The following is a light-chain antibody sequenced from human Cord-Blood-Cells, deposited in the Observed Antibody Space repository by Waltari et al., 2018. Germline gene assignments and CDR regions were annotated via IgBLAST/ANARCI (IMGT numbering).Light chain of an antibody. J-gene: IGLJ1*01. Sequence: QSALTQPASVSGSPGQSITISCTGTSSDVGGYNYASWYQQHPGKAPKLMIYDVSNRPSGVSNRFSGSKSGNTASLTISGLQAEDEADYYYSSYTSSSTLVFGTGTKVTVL. CDR2: DVS. V-gene: IGLV2-14*03. CDR3: SSYTSSSTLV. CDR1: SSDVGGYNY.